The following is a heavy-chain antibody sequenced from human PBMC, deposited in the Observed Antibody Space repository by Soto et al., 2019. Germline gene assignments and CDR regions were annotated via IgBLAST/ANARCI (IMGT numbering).Heavy chain of an antibody. V-gene: IGHV1-69*01. CDR3: ASDRFDCGGDCYTLGYYYCGMDL. J-gene: IGHJ6*02. D-gene: IGHD2-21*02. Sequence: QVQLVQSGAEVKKPGSSVKVSCKASGGTFSSYAISWVRQAPGQGLEWMGGIIPIFGTANYAQKFQGRVTLTAGESTSTGYMELSSLRSEDTAVYYCASDRFDCGGDCYTLGYYYCGMDLRGQGTTVTVSS. CDR2: IIPIFGTA. CDR1: GGTFSSYA.